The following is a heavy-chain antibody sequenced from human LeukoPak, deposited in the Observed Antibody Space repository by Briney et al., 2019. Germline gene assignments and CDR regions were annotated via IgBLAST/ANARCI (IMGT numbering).Heavy chain of an antibody. V-gene: IGHV4-31*03. CDR3: ARDDLGDGYNVNI. CDR1: GGSISSGGYY. J-gene: IGHJ3*02. D-gene: IGHD5-24*01. CDR2: IYYSGST. Sequence: PSQTLSLTCTVSGGSISSGGYYWSWIRQHPGKGLEWIGYIYYSGSTYYNPSLKSRVTISVDTFKNQFSLKLSSVTAADTAVYYCARDDLGDGYNVNIWGQGTMVTVSS.